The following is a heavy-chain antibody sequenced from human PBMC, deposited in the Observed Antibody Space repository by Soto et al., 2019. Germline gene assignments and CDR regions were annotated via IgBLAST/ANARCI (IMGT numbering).Heavy chain of an antibody. V-gene: IGHV4-59*01. CDR3: ARATDSSGYPLDY. Sequence: SETLSLTCTVSGGSISSYYWSWIRQPPGKGLEWIGYIYYSGSTNYNPSLKSRVTISVDTSKNQFSLKLSSVTAADTAVYYCARATDSSGYPLDYWGQGTLVTVSS. CDR1: GGSISSYY. J-gene: IGHJ4*02. CDR2: IYYSGST. D-gene: IGHD3-22*01.